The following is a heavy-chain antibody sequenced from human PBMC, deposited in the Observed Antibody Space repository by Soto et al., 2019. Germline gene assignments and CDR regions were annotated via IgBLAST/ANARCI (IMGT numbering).Heavy chain of an antibody. CDR1: GFTFSNFW. V-gene: IGHV3-74*01. Sequence: PGGSLRLSCAASGFTFSNFWMHWVRQAPGKGLVWVSRINSDGSSTNYAESVKGRSTISRDNAKNTLYLQMISLRAEDTAVYYCVRGYSYGSYPYYYYGMDVWGQGTTGNAS. CDR3: VRGYSYGSYPYYYYGMDV. J-gene: IGHJ6*02. D-gene: IGHD5-18*01. CDR2: INSDGSST.